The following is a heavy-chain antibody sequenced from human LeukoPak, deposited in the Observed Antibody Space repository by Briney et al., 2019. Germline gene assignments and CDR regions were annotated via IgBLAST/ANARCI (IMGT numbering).Heavy chain of an antibody. CDR1: GYTFTSYY. CDR3: ARDVTVVTPSGSFDI. V-gene: IGHV1-46*01. CDR2: INPTGGST. Sequence: ASVKVSCKASGYTFTSYYMHWVRQAPGQGLEWMGLINPTGGSTGYAQKFQGRVTMTRDMSTSTDYMELSSLRSEDTAVYYCARDVTVVTPSGSFDIWGQGTMVTVSS. J-gene: IGHJ3*02. D-gene: IGHD4-23*01.